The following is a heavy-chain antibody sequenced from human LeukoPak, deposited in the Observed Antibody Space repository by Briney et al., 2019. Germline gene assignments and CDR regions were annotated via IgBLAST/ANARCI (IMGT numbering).Heavy chain of an antibody. CDR2: IYYSGST. V-gene: IGHV4-59*12. Sequence: PSETLSLTCTVSGGSISFYYWSWIRQPPGKGLEWIGYIYYSGSTNYNPSLKSRVTISVDTSKNQFSLKLSSVTAADTAVYYCARGSQYYYDSSGYYSHDYWGQGTLVTVSS. J-gene: IGHJ4*02. D-gene: IGHD3-22*01. CDR1: GGSISFYY. CDR3: ARGSQYYYDSSGYYSHDY.